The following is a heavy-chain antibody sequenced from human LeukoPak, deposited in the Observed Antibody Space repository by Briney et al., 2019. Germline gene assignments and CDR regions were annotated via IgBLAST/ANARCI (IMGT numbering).Heavy chain of an antibody. CDR3: ARPRGSYFDI. Sequence: TPSETLSLTCTVSGGSISSSSYYWGWIRQPPGKRLEWIGSIYYSGSTYYNPSLKSRVTISVDTSKNQFSLKLSSVTAADTAVYYCARPRGSYFDIWGQGTMVTVSS. J-gene: IGHJ3*02. V-gene: IGHV4-39*01. CDR2: IYYSGST. D-gene: IGHD3-10*01. CDR1: GGSISSSSYY.